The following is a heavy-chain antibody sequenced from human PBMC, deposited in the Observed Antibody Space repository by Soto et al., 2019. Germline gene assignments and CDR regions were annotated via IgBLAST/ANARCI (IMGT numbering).Heavy chain of an antibody. CDR1: GGTFSSYA. Sequence: SVKVSRKSSGGTFSSYAISWVRQAPGQGLEWMGGIIPIFDTANYAQKFQGRVTITADESTSTAYMELSSLRSEDTAVYYCARVGSSSWFVRSTIFDYWGQGTLVTVSS. J-gene: IGHJ4*02. D-gene: IGHD6-13*01. V-gene: IGHV1-69*13. CDR3: ARVGSSSWFVRSTIFDY. CDR2: IIPIFDTA.